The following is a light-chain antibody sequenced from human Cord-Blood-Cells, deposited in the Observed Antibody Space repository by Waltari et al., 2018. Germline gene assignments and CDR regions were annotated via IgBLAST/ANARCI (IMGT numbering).Light chain of an antibody. CDR2: GAS. Sequence: IVMTQSPATLSVSPGERATLSCRASQSVSSNFAWYQQKPGQAPRLLIYGASTRSTGIPARFRCSGSGTEFTLTISSLQSEACAVDSCQQYNNWAPPTFGGGTKVEIK. J-gene: IGKJ4*01. CDR3: QQYNNWAPPT. V-gene: IGKV3-15*01. CDR1: QSVSSN.